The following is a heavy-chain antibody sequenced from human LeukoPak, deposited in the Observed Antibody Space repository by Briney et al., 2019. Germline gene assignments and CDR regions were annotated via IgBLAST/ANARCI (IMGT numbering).Heavy chain of an antibody. V-gene: IGHV3-74*01. CDR2: MKTDGTRI. Sequence: GGSLRLSCAASGFRFSNSWMYWVRHGPGKGPVWVSRMKTDGTRIEYADSVKGRFTISRDNAKSTLFLQMSSLRVEDTAVYYCARGADHGGSYYPDWGQGTRVTASS. CDR1: GFRFSNSW. D-gene: IGHD3-10*01. CDR3: ARGADHGGSYYPD. J-gene: IGHJ4*02.